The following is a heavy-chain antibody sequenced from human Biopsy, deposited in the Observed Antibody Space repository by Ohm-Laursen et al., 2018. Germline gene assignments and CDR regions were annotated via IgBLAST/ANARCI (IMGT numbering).Heavy chain of an antibody. V-gene: IGHV4-4*09. D-gene: IGHD2-15*01. CDR1: GVSITAYY. Sequence: GTLSLTWTVSGVSITAYYWSWIRQPPGKGLECIGNIHHSGSTNYNPSLKSRLTISVDTSKNQFSLKLSSVTAADTAVYYCARMDCSGGSCHYYSYGMDVWGQGTKVTVSS. J-gene: IGHJ6*02. CDR3: ARMDCSGGSCHYYSYGMDV. CDR2: IHHSGST.